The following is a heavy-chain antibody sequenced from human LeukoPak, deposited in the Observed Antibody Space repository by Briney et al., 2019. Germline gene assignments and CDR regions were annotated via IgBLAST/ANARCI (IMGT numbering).Heavy chain of an antibody. J-gene: IGHJ6*03. V-gene: IGHV1-69*05. CDR2: IIPIFGTA. Sequence: ASVKVSCKASGGTFSSYAISWVRQAPGQGLEWMGGIIPIFGTANYAQKFQGRVTITTDESTSTAYMELSSLRSEGTAVYYCAIAQRGYSGYDYYYYYYMDVWGKGTTVTVSS. D-gene: IGHD5-12*01. CDR1: GGTFSSYA. CDR3: AIAQRGYSGYDYYYYYYMDV.